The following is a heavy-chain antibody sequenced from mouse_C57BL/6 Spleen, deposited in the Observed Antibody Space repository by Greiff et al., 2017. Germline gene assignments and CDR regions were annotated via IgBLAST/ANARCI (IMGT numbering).Heavy chain of an antibody. CDR2: INPSNGGT. Sequence: QVQLQQPGTELVKPGASVKLSCKASGYTFTSYWMHWVKQRPGQGLEWIGNINPSNGGTNYNEKFKSKATLTVDKSSSTAYMQLSSLTSEDSAVYDCYFCDGYEYYAMDYWGQGTSVTVSS. J-gene: IGHJ4*01. D-gene: IGHD2-3*01. CDR1: GYTFTSYW. CDR3: YFCDGYEYYAMDY. V-gene: IGHV1-53*01.